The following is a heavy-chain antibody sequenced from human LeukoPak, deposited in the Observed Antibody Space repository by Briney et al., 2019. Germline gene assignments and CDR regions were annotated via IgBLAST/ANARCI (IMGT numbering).Heavy chain of an antibody. V-gene: IGHV3-7*01. CDR2: IKQDGSEK. Sequence: GGSLRLSCAASGFTFSSYWMSWVRQAPGKGLEWVANIKQDGSEKYYVDSVKGRFTISRDNAKNSLYLQMNSLRAEDTAVYYCASFGRDYDYWAVWYWGQGTLVTVSS. CDR1: GFTFSSYW. CDR3: ASFGRDYDYWAVWY. J-gene: IGHJ4*02. D-gene: IGHD4-17*01.